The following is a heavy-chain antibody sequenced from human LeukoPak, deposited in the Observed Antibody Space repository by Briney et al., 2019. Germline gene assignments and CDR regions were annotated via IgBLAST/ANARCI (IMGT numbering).Heavy chain of an antibody. V-gene: IGHV7-4-1*02. D-gene: IGHD2-2*01. Sequence: ASVKVSCKASGYAFIDYAINWVRQAPGQGLEWMGWINTNTGNPTYAQGFTGRFVFSLDTSVSTTYLQISSLKAEDTAVYYCARDPGDDFVVPGDPWGQGTLVTVSS. CDR2: INTNTGNP. CDR3: ARDPGDDFVVPGDP. CDR1: GYAFIDYA. J-gene: IGHJ5*02.